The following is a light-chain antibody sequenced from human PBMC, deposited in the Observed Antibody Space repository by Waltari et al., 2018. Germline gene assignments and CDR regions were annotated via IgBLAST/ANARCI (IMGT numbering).Light chain of an antibody. CDR3: SSYTSSSTPYV. CDR2: EVS. V-gene: IGLV2-14*03. Sequence: QSALTQPASVSGSPGQSITISCTGTSSDVGGYNYVSWYQQHPGKAPKLIIYEVSNRPLGVSSRFSGSKSGNTASLTISRLQAEDETDYYCSSYTSSSTPYVFGTGTKVTVL. CDR1: SSDVGGYNY. J-gene: IGLJ1*01.